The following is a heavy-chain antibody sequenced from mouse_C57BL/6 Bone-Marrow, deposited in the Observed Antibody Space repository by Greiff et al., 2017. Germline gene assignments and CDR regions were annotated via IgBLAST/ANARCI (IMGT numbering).Heavy chain of an antibody. CDR1: GYTFTSYW. CDR2: IDPSDSYT. V-gene: IGHV1-50*01. J-gene: IGHJ1*03. D-gene: IGHD1-1*01. CDR3: ARGIYYYCSSYWYFDV. Sequence: VQLQQPGAELVKPGASVKLSCKASGYTFTSYWMQWVKQRPGQGLEWIGEIDPSDSYTNYNQKFKGKATLTVDTSSSTAYMQLISLTSEDSAVYYCARGIYYYCSSYWYFDVWGTGTTVTVSS.